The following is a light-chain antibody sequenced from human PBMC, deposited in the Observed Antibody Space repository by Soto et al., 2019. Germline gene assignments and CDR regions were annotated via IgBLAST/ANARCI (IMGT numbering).Light chain of an antibody. CDR2: DAS. Sequence: DIQMTQSPSTLSASVGDRVTITCRASQSISSWLAWYQQKPGKAPKLLIYDASSLESGVPSRFSGGGSGTEFTLTISSLQPDDFATYYCQQYNSYPTFGQGTKVDIK. CDR3: QQYNSYPT. CDR1: QSISSW. J-gene: IGKJ1*01. V-gene: IGKV1-5*01.